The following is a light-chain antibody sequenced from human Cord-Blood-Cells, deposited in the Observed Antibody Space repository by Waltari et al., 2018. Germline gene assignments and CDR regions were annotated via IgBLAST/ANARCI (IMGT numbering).Light chain of an antibody. J-gene: IGKJ4*01. CDR2: AAS. CDR3: QQSYSTPFT. V-gene: IGKV1-39*01. CDR1: PNIRSY. Sequence: DIQMTQSPSSLSASLGERVNITCRASPNIRSYLNWYQKKQGKAPKLLIYAASSLQSGVPSRFSGSGSGTDFTLTISSLPPEYFATYYCQQSYSTPFTFGGGTKVEIK.